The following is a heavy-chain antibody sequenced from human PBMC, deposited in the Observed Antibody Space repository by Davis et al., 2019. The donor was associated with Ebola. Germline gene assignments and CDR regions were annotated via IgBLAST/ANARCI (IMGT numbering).Heavy chain of an antibody. CDR2: ISSSSSSI. D-gene: IGHD5-12*01. CDR1: GFTFSSYS. Sequence: PGGSLRLSCAASGFTFSSYSMNWVRQAPGKGLEWVSYISSSSSSIYYADSVKGRFTISRDNAKNSLYLQMNSLRAEDTAVYYCARVVWDSGYDRRIDYWGQGTLVTVSS. CDR3: ARVVWDSGYDRRIDY. J-gene: IGHJ4*02. V-gene: IGHV3-48*04.